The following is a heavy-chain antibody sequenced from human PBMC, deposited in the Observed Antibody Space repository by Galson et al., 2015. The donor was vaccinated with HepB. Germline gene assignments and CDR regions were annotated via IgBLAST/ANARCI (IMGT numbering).Heavy chain of an antibody. D-gene: IGHD3-22*01. CDR2: IYWDDDT. CDR1: GFSFSLSSSGVG. V-gene: IGHV2-5*02. J-gene: IGHJ6*02. CDR3: AHLYFFDSSGYYLNV. Sequence: PALVKPTQTLTLTCTFSGFSFSLSSSGVGVGWIRQPPGKALEWLALIYWDDDTRYSPSLRSRLTITKDTSKNRVVLTMTNMDPVDTATYYCAHLYFFDSSGYYLNVWGQGTTVTVSS.